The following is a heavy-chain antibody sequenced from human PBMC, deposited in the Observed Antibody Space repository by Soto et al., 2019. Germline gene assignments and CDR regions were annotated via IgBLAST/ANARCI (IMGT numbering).Heavy chain of an antibody. CDR3: ARRYCSSSSCPSNYRYFDY. J-gene: IGHJ4*02. CDR2: ISGSGGST. D-gene: IGHD2-2*01. Sequence: EVQLLESGGGLVQPGGSLRLSCAASGFTFSSYAISWVRQAPGKGLEWVSSISGSGGSTYYTDSVKCRFTISRDNSRNTLSLQMNSLRAEDTALYYCARRYCSSSSCPSNYRYFDYWGQGTLVTVSS. CDR1: GFTFSSYA. V-gene: IGHV3-23*01.